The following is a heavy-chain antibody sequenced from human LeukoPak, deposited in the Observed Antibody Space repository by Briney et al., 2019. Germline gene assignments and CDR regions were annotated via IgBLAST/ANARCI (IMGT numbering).Heavy chain of an antibody. V-gene: IGHV4-59*01. Sequence: SETLSLTCTVSGGSISSYYWSWIRQPPGKGLEWIGYIYYSGSTNYNSSLKSRVTISVDTSENQFSLKLSYVTAADTAVYYCARSGGYSGYYDYWGQGTLVSVSS. CDR2: IYYSGST. J-gene: IGHJ4*02. CDR3: ARSGGYSGYYDY. D-gene: IGHD5-12*01. CDR1: GGSISSYY.